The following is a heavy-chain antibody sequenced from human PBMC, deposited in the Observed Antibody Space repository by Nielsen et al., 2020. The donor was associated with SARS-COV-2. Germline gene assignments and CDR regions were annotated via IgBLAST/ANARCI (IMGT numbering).Heavy chain of an antibody. CDR2: ISSSSSYT. Sequence: GESLKISCAASGFTLSNYGMHWIRQAPGKGLEWVSYISSSSSYTNYADSVKGRFTISRDNAKNSLYLQMNSLRAEDTAVYYCARDADSSSWYRHYYYMDVWGKGTTVTVSS. CDR1: GFTLSNYG. CDR3: ARDADSSSWYRHYYYMDV. J-gene: IGHJ6*03. D-gene: IGHD6-13*01. V-gene: IGHV3-11*06.